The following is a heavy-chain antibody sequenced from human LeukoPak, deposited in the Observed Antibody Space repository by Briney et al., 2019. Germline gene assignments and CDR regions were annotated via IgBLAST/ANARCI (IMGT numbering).Heavy chain of an antibody. CDR3: ARGYGSGSDICDY. D-gene: IGHD3-10*01. Sequence: PGGSLRLSCAASGFTFSSYSMNWVRQAPGKGLVWVSRINSDGSSTSYADSVKGRFTISRDNAKNTLYLQMNSLRAEDTAVYYCARGYGSGSDICDYWGQGTLVTVSS. J-gene: IGHJ4*02. V-gene: IGHV3-74*01. CDR1: GFTFSSYS. CDR2: INSDGSST.